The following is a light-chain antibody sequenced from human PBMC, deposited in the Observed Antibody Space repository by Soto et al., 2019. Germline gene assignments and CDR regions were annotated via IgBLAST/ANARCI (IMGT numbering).Light chain of an antibody. CDR1: EGVASNY. J-gene: IGKJ1*01. CDR2: GAS. V-gene: IGKV3-20*01. Sequence: EIVLTQSPGTLSLSPGQRATLSCRASEGVASNYLAWYQHKPGQSPRLLLFGASNRATGIPDRFGGSGSGADFTLTISRVEPEDFAVYYCHQYGRSPWTLGQGTKVDIK. CDR3: HQYGRSPWT.